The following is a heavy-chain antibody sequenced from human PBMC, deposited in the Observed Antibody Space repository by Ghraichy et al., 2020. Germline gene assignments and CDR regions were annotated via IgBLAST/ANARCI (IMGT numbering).Heavy chain of an antibody. Sequence: SETLSLTCAVYGGSFSGYYYNWIRQPPGKGLEWIGDINHSGSTNYNPSLQSRVTISVDRSKNQFSLKLTSVTAADTAMYYCARQHATSWYAGGLHYMDDWGRGTQVTVTS. D-gene: IGHD6-13*01. J-gene: IGHJ4*02. V-gene: IGHV4-34*01. CDR1: GGSFSGYY. CDR3: ARQHATSWYAGGLHYMDD. CDR2: INHSGST.